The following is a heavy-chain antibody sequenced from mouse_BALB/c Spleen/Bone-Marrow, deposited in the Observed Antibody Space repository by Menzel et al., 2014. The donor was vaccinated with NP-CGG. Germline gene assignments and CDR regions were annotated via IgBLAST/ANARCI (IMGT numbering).Heavy chain of an antibody. D-gene: IGHD2-1*01. CDR3: ARGGNVAWFAY. CDR2: ISSGSSTI. Sequence: EVQLVESGGGLVQPGGSRKLSCAASGFTFSSFGMHWVRQAPEKGLEWVAYISSGSSTIYYADTVKGRFTISRDNPKNNPFLQQTSQRTEDTTMYYYARGGNVAWFAYWGQGTLVTVSA. V-gene: IGHV5-17*02. J-gene: IGHJ3*01. CDR1: GFTFSSFG.